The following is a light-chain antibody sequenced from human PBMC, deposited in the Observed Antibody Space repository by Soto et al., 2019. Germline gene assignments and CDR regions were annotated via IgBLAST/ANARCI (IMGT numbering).Light chain of an antibody. CDR1: SSDVGGYNY. V-gene: IGLV2-11*01. CDR3: CSYAGTYTPWV. CDR2: DVS. Sequence: QSVLTQPRSVSGSPGQSVTISCTGTSSDVGGYNYVSWYQQHPGKAPKLVIYDVSKRPSGVPDRFSGSKSGNTASLTVSGLQAEDEADYSCCSYAGTYTPWVFGGGPQLTVL. J-gene: IGLJ3*02.